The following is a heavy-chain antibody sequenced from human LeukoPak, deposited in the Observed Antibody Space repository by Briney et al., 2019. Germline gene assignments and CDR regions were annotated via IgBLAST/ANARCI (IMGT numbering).Heavy chain of an antibody. V-gene: IGHV3-23*01. CDR1: GITLSNYG. J-gene: IGHJ4*02. Sequence: GGSLRLSCAVSGITLSNYGMSWVRQAPGKGLEWVAGIIDSGGRTNYADSVKGRFTISRDNLKNTLYLQMNSLRAEDTAVYFCAKRGVVIRVILVGFHREANYFDSWGQGALVTVSS. CDR2: IIDSGGRT. CDR3: AKRGVVIRVILVGFHREANYFDS. D-gene: IGHD3-22*01.